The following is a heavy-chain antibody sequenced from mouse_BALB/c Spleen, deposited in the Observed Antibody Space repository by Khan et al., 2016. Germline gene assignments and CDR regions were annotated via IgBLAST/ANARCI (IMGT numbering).Heavy chain of an antibody. D-gene: IGHD2-1*01. Sequence: EVQLQESGPGLVKPSQSLSLTCSVTGYSITSGYYWNWIRQFPGNKLEWMGYISYDGSNNYNPSLKNRISITRATSKNQFFLKLNSVTTEDTATYDCARYGTIYYYAMDYWGQGTSVTVSS. V-gene: IGHV3-6*02. CDR2: ISYDGSN. J-gene: IGHJ4*01. CDR3: ARYGTIYYYAMDY. CDR1: GYSITSGYY.